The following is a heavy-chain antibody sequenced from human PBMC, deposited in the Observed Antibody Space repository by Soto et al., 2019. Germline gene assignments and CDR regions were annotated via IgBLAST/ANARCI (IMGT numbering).Heavy chain of an antibody. J-gene: IGHJ6*01. V-gene: IGHV1-46*01. CDR1: GYTFSSYY. D-gene: IGHD1-1*01. CDR3: PERGPSKIVIYGMDV. Sequence: ASVKVSCKASGYTFSSYYMHWVRHAPGQGLEWMGIINPSGGITNYAQRFQGRVTMTRDTSTRTVYMELSSLRSEDTAVYYCPERGPSKIVIYGMDVWGQGPTVTVSS. CDR2: INPSGGIT.